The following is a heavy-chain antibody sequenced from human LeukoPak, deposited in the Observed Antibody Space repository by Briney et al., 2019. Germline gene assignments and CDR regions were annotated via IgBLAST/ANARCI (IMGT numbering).Heavy chain of an antibody. V-gene: IGHV3-48*03. Sequence: GGSLRLSCAASGFTFSSYEMNWVRQAPGKGLEWVSYIGSSGSVKYYTDSVKGRFTISGDNAKKSLYLQMNSLRAEDTAVYYCATRTRITAPFDYWGQGTLVTVSS. D-gene: IGHD1-14*01. CDR2: IGSSGSVK. J-gene: IGHJ4*02. CDR1: GFTFSSYE. CDR3: ATRTRITAPFDY.